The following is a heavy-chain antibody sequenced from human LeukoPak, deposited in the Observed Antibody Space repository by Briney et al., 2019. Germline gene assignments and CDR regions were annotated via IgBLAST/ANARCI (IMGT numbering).Heavy chain of an antibody. CDR1: GFTFSSYS. CDR2: ISSSSSYI. J-gene: IGHJ3*02. Sequence: GGSLRLSCAASGFTFSSYSKNWVRQAPGKGLEWVSSISSSSSYIYYADSVKGRFTISRDNAKNSLYLQMNSLRAEDTAVYYCARAGIAVAAVLGAFDIWGQGTMVTVSS. V-gene: IGHV3-21*01. CDR3: ARAGIAVAAVLGAFDI. D-gene: IGHD6-19*01.